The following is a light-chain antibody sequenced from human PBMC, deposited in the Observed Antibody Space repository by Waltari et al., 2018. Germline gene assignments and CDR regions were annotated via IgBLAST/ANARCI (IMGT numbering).Light chain of an antibody. V-gene: IGKV4-1*01. CDR3: QKYYSTTYT. Sequence: DIVMTQSPDSLGVSLGERATINCKSSQNLLYSPDNKNYLAWYQQKPGQPPKLLLSWASTRESAVPDRFSGSGSGTDFTLTISSLQAEDVAVYYCQKYYSTTYTFGQGTKLEIK. J-gene: IGKJ2*01. CDR1: QNLLYSPDNKNY. CDR2: WAS.